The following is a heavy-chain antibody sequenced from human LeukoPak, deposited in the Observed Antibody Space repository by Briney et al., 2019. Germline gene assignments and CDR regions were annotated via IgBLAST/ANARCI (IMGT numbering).Heavy chain of an antibody. CDR3: AKDRGSSYYYGMDV. CDR2: ISWNSGSI. V-gene: IGHV3-9*01. CDR1: GFTLNDYA. Sequence: GGSLRLSCAASGFTLNDYAIHWVRQAPGKGLEWVSGISWNSGSIGYADSVKGRFTISRDNAKNSLFLQMNSLRAEDTALYYCAKDRGSSYYYGMDVWAKGPRSPSP. D-gene: IGHD1-26*01. J-gene: IGHJ6*02.